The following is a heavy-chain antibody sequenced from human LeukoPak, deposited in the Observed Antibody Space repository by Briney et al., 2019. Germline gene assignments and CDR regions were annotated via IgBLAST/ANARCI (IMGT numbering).Heavy chain of an antibody. J-gene: IGHJ4*02. CDR3: ARGWDNSGYYCDY. V-gene: IGHV3-74*01. CDR2: ISIDGETT. D-gene: IGHD6-19*01. Sequence: PGGSLRLSCAASGFTFSSHWMHWVREAPGKGLVWVSHISIDGETTNYADSVKGRFTISRDNAKSTLYLQMNSLRVEDTAVYFCARGWDNSGYYCDYWGQGTLVTVSS. CDR1: GFTFSSHW.